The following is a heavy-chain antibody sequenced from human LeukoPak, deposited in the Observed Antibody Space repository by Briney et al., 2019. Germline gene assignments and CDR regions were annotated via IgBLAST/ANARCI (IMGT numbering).Heavy chain of an antibody. J-gene: IGHJ3*02. V-gene: IGHV3-74*01. CDR2: INSDGSST. Sequence: PGGSLRLSCAASGFTFSSYWMHWVRHAPGKGLGWVSRINSDGSSTSYADSVKGRFTISRDNAKNTLYLQMNSLRAEDTAVYYCARPRSYSGYDAFDIWGQGAMVTVSS. D-gene: IGHD5-12*01. CDR1: GFTFSSYW. CDR3: ARPRSYSGYDAFDI.